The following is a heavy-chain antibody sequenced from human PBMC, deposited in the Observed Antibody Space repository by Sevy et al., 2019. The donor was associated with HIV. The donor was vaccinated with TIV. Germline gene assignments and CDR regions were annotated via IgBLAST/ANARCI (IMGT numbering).Heavy chain of an antibody. CDR3: ARRPTSTGPPRFDY. V-gene: IGHV3-11*06. D-gene: IGHD2-8*02. J-gene: IGHJ4*02. CDR2: ISSTSTYT. CDR1: GLSLSDYY. Sequence: GGSLRLSCAASGLSLSDYYMSWIRQAPGKGLEWVSDISSTSTYTKYADSVKGRFTISRDNAKNSLSLQMNSLRAEDTAVYYCARRPTSTGPPRFDYWGQGTLVTVSS.